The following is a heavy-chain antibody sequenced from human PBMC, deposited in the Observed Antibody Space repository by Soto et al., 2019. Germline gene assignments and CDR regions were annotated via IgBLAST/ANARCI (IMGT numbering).Heavy chain of an antibody. D-gene: IGHD3-9*01. Sequence: ATVEVACKASRYTLTSYAMHWVRQAPGQRLEWMGWINAGNGNTKYSQKFQGRVTITRDTSASTAYMELSSLRSEDTAVYYCARCRLYYDILTGHGGWFEPWGQGTLVTVSS. CDR3: ARCRLYYDILTGHGGWFEP. CDR1: RYTLTSYA. J-gene: IGHJ5*02. V-gene: IGHV1-3*01. CDR2: INAGNGNT.